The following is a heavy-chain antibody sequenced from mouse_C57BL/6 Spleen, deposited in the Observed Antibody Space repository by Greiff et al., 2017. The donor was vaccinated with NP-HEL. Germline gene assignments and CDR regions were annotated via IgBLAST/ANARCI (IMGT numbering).Heavy chain of an antibody. D-gene: IGHD2-4*01. CDR2: ISYDGSN. CDR3: ARDDYDDPFYAMDY. Sequence: EVQRVESGPGLVKPSQSLSLTCSVTGYSITSGYYWNWIRQFPGNKLEWMGYISYDGSNNYNPSLKNRISITRDTSKNQFFLKLNSVTTEDTATYYCARDDYDDPFYAMDYWGQGTSVTVSS. J-gene: IGHJ4*01. V-gene: IGHV3-6*01. CDR1: GYSITSGYY.